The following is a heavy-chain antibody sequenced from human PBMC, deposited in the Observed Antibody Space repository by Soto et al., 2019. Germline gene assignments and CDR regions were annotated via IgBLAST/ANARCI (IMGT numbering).Heavy chain of an antibody. V-gene: IGHV3-64D*06. D-gene: IGHD2-2*01. CDR3: ARVVPGAEAWFGP. CDR2: ISNNGGST. J-gene: IGHJ5*02. Sequence: GGSLRLSCSASGFTFSSHSMHWVRQAPRKGLEYVSAISNNGGSTYYADSVKGRFTISRDNSKNTVYLQMSSLRSDDTAVYYCARVVPGAEAWFGPWGQGTLVTVSS. CDR1: GFTFSSHS.